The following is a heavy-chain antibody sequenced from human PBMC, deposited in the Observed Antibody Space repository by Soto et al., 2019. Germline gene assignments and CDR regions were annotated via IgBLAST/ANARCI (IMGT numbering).Heavy chain of an antibody. V-gene: IGHV3-9*01. CDR3: AKDKGVITVLGVPGYYLDY. D-gene: IGHD3-10*01. CDR2: ISWNSGSI. CDR1: GFKFDDHA. Sequence: EVQLVESGGGLVQPGRSLRLSCAASGFKFDDHAMHWVRQAPGKGLEWVSGISWNSGSIGYADSVKGRFSIFRDNAKNSLYLQMNTLRAEDTALYYCAKDKGVITVLGVPGYYLDYWGQGTLVTVSS. J-gene: IGHJ4*02.